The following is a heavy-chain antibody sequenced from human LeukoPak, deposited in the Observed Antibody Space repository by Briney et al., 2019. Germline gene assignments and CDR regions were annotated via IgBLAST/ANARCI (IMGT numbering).Heavy chain of an antibody. D-gene: IGHD6-13*01. Sequence: PGGSLRLSCAASGFTFSSYWMSWVRQAPGKGLEWVANIKQDGSEKYYVNSVKGRFTISRDNSKNTLYLQMNSLRAEDTAVYYCAKVVRSIAAAADRWNFDYWGQGTLVTVSS. J-gene: IGHJ4*02. V-gene: IGHV3-7*03. CDR1: GFTFSSYW. CDR2: IKQDGSEK. CDR3: AKVVRSIAAAADRWNFDY.